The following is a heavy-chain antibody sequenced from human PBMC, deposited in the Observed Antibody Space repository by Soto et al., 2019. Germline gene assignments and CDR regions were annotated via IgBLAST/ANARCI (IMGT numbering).Heavy chain of an antibody. CDR3: ARARGRRAARPFDY. J-gene: IGHJ4*02. D-gene: IGHD6-6*01. Sequence: SETLSLTCAVYGWSFSGYYWSWIRQPPGKGLEWIGEINHSGSTNYNPSLKSRVTISVDTSKNQFSLKLSSVTAADTAVYYCARARGRRAARPFDYWGQGTLVTVSS. CDR2: INHSGST. V-gene: IGHV4-34*01. CDR1: GWSFSGYY.